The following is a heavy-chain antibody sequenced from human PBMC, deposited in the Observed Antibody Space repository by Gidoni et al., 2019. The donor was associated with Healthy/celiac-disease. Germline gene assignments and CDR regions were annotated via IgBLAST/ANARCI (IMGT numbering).Heavy chain of an antibody. J-gene: IGHJ5*02. CDR2: IRYDGSNK. CDR1: GFSFSSYG. V-gene: IGHV3-30*02. Sequence: VQLVASVGGVLQPVGSLRLSCAASGFSFSSYGMHWVRQAPGKGLEWVALIRYDGSNKYYADSVKGRFTISRDKSKNTLYLQMNSLRAEDTAVYYCAKDLPYGEDWFDPWGQGTLVTVSS. CDR3: AKDLPYGEDWFDP. D-gene: IGHD4-17*01.